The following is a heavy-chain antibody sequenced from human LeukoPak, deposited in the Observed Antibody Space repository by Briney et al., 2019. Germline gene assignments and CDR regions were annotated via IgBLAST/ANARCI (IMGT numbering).Heavy chain of an antibody. CDR1: GFTFSNYG. CDR2: IRYDGSNK. D-gene: IGHD2-8*01. J-gene: IGHJ4*02. CDR3: AKDHCTNGVCYTDY. Sequence: GGSLRLSCAASGFTFSNYGMHWVRQAPGKGLEWVAFIRYDGSNKYYADSVKGRFTISRDNSKNTLYLQMNSLRGEDTAVYYCAKDHCTNGVCYTDYWGQGTLVTVSS. V-gene: IGHV3-30*02.